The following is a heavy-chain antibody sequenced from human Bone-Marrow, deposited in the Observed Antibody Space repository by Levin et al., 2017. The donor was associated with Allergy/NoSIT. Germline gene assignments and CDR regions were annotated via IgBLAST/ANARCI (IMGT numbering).Heavy chain of an antibody. V-gene: IGHV3-33*01. Sequence: GGSLRLSCASGFSFRSYNMHWVRQAPGKGLEWVAVIWYDGSKKYFGDFVKGRFSISRDNSKNTLYMQLNSLRVEDTAVYYCARDLSGYAHDYWGQGTLVTVSS. D-gene: IGHD5-12*01. CDR1: GFSFRSYN. CDR2: IWYDGSKK. J-gene: IGHJ4*02. CDR3: ARDLSGYAHDY.